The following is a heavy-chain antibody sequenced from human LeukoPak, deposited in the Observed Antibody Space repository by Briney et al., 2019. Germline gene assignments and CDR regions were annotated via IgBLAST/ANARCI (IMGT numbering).Heavy chain of an antibody. CDR2: ISSSSSYI. CDR3: AAQSARPV. Sequence: GGSLRLSCAASGFAITDHHMDWVRQAPGKGLEWVSSISSSSSYIYYADSVKGRFTISRDNAKNSLYLQMNSLRAEDTAVYYCAAQSARPVWGQGTTVTVSS. J-gene: IGHJ6*02. CDR1: GFAITDHH. V-gene: IGHV3-21*01.